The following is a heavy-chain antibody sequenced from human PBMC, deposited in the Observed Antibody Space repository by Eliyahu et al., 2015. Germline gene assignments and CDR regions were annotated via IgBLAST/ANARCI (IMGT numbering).Heavy chain of an antibody. CDR3: ARERSQCTGGICHRRTFDP. V-gene: IGHV1-2*02. CDR1: GYXFTDYX. Sequence: QVQLVQSGAEVKNPGAXVKVSCKPSGYXFTDYXIHWARPAPXTGPEWXGWSNPKSGGSHYAQKFQGRVTMTRDTSIKTSFMELNRLRSDDTAVYYCARERSQCTGGICHRRTFDPWGQGTQVTVSS. CDR2: SNPKSGGS. J-gene: IGHJ5*02. D-gene: IGHD2-8*02.